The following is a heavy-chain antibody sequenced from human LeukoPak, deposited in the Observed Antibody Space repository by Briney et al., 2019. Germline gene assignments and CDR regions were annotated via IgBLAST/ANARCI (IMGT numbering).Heavy chain of an antibody. CDR1: GFTFGDYA. J-gene: IGHJ4*02. CDR2: IKGDGSET. Sequence: AGGSLRLSCTASGFTFGDYAMSWFRQAPGKGLEWVTNIKGDGSETSYVTSVRGRFTISRDNAKNSLYLQMNNLRVEDTAVYYCAREEVKSFDNWGQGTLVTVSS. V-gene: IGHV3-7*03. CDR3: AREEVKSFDN.